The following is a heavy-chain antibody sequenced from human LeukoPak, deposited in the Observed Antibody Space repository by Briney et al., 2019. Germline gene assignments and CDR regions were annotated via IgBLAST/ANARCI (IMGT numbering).Heavy chain of an antibody. CDR1: GYIFTKYG. V-gene: IGHV1-18*01. D-gene: IGHD1-26*01. J-gene: IGHJ4*02. Sequence: SSVNVSCKASGYIFTKYGINWIRQAPGQGPEWMGWISGYSGNTDVAPKFQGRLILTTDTSTSTAFMELRSLRSDDTAVYYCSRTYSGSFRRVGGYDYWGQGTQVSVSS. CDR2: ISGYSGNT. CDR3: SRTYSGSFRRVGGYDY.